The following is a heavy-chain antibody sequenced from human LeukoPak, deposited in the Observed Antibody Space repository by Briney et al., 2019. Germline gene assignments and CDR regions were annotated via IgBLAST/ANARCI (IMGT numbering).Heavy chain of an antibody. CDR3: ARDPGAYSSSPIDY. V-gene: IGHV3-21*01. D-gene: IGHD6-6*01. Sequence: GGSLRLSCAASGFTFSSHSMNWVRQAPGKGLEWVSSISSSSSYIYSADSVKGRFTISRDNARNSLYLRMNSLRAEDTAVYYCARDPGAYSSSPIDYWGQGTLVTVSS. CDR1: GFTFSSHS. CDR2: ISSSSSYI. J-gene: IGHJ4*02.